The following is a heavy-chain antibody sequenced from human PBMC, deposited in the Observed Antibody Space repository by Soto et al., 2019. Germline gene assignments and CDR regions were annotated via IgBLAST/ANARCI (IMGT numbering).Heavy chain of an antibody. V-gene: IGHV3-21*04. Sequence: GGSLRLSFAASGFTFSSDSMNWILETPGKWLELVSSISSSSSYIYYADSVKGRFTISRDNAKNSLYLQMNSLRAEDTAVYYCARGGAGRRSGRMGAFDIWGQGTMVTVSS. D-gene: IGHD6-19*01. CDR1: GFTFSSDS. CDR3: ARGGAGRRSGRMGAFDI. CDR2: ISSSSSYI. J-gene: IGHJ3*02.